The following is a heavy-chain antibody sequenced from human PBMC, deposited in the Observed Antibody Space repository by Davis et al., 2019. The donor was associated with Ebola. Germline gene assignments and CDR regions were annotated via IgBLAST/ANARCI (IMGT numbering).Heavy chain of an antibody. J-gene: IGHJ4*02. CDR1: GYTFTWPQ. D-gene: IGHD1/OR15-1a*01. CDR3: VRDQTEHWNMDF. CDR2: VTPGAGPG. Sequence: ASVKVSCKTSGYTFTWPQVHWVRQAPGQGFEWMGIVTPGAGPGRYPQKFQGRVTITSDTATTTVYMEVNNLTSEDTAVYYCVRDQTEHWNMDFWGQGTRVTVSS. V-gene: IGHV1-46*01.